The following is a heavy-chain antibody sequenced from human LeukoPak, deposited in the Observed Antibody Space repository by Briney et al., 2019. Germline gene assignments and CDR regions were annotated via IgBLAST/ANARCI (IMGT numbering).Heavy chain of an antibody. Sequence: ASVKVSCKASGYTFTSYYMHWVRQAPGQGLEWMGIINPSGGSTSYAQKFQSRVTMTRDMSTSTVYMELSSLRSEDTAVYYCASGSYHDAFDIWGQGTMVTVSS. D-gene: IGHD1-26*01. V-gene: IGHV1-46*01. CDR1: GYTFTSYY. CDR2: INPSGGST. CDR3: ASGSYHDAFDI. J-gene: IGHJ3*02.